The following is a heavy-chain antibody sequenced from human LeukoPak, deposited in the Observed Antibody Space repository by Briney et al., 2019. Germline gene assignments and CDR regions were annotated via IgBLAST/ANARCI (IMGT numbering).Heavy chain of an antibody. J-gene: IGHJ6*02. CDR3: ARDDGYGVRDYYYYYGMDV. CDR2: ISNDGSNK. Sequence: GGSLRLSCAASGFTFSSYAMHWVRQAPGKGLEWVAVISNDGSNKYYADSVKGRFTISRDNSKNTLYLQMNSLRAEDTAVYYCARDDGYGVRDYYYYYGMDVWGQGTTVTVSS. V-gene: IGHV3-30-3*01. CDR1: GFTFSSYA. D-gene: IGHD3-10*01.